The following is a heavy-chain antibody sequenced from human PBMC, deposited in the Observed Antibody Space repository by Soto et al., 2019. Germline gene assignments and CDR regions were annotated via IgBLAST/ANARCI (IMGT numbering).Heavy chain of an antibody. CDR2: IKHDGNEK. D-gene: IGHD4-17*01. Sequence: GGSLRLSCAATGFMFGTYWMSWVRQAPGKGLEWVANIKHDGNEKYYADSVKGRFTVSRDNVKNFLHLQMSSLRGDDTGVYYCAKELYGDYVWWHYYYYGMDVWGQGTTVTVSS. J-gene: IGHJ6*02. V-gene: IGHV3-7*01. CDR3: AKELYGDYVWWHYYYYGMDV. CDR1: GFMFGTYW.